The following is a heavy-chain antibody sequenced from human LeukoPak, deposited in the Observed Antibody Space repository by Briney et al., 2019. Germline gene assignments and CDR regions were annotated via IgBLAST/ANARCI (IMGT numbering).Heavy chain of an antibody. CDR3: AKDAHWILFDD. V-gene: IGHV3-30*02. CDR1: GFTFSSYG. D-gene: IGHD2-2*03. J-gene: IGHJ4*02. CDR2: IRYDGSNK. Sequence: PGGSLRLSCAASGFTFSSYGRHVVLQAPGKVREWVASIRYDGSNKYYAYSVKGRFTISRDNSKNTLYLQMNSLRAEDTAVYYCAKDAHWILFDDWGQGTLVPVSS.